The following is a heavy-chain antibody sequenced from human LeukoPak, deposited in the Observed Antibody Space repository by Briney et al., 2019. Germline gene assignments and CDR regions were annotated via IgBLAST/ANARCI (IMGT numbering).Heavy chain of an antibody. V-gene: IGHV3-21*04. CDR3: AKASWVSNADAVL. Sequence: PGGSLKLSCEASGFAFSSFTVNWVRQAPGKGLEWVSSINPNSNFMYYADSVKGRFTLSRDESRNTVYLQLNNLRVEDTAVYYCAKASWVSNADAVLWGQGTLVTVSS. CDR1: GFAFSSFT. D-gene: IGHD3-16*01. CDR2: INPNSNFM. J-gene: IGHJ4*02.